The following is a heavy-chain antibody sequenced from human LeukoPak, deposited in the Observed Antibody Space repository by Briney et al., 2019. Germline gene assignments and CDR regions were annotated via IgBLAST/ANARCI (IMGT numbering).Heavy chain of an antibody. CDR2: IKQDGSEK. CDR1: GFTFSSYW. V-gene: IGHV3-7*01. Sequence: GGSLRLSCAASGFTFSSYWMSWVRPAPGKGLEWVANIKQDGSEKYYVDSVKGRFTISRDNAKNSLYLQMNSLRAEDTAVYYCARGADSGSYYDLYYWGQGTLVTVSS. D-gene: IGHD1-26*01. J-gene: IGHJ4*02. CDR3: ARGADSGSYYDLYY.